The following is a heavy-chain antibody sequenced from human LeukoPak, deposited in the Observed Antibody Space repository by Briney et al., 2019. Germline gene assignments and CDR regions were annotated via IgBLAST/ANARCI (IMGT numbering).Heavy chain of an antibody. Sequence: ASVKVSCKASGYTFTSYYMHWVRQAPGQGLEWMGIINPSGGSTSYAQKFQGRVTMTRDMSTSTVYMELSSLRSEDTAVYYCARLKRGYYDFWSRPLDYWGQGTLVTVSS. V-gene: IGHV1-46*01. CDR3: ARLKRGYYDFWSRPLDY. J-gene: IGHJ4*02. CDR2: INPSGGST. D-gene: IGHD3-3*01. CDR1: GYTFTSYY.